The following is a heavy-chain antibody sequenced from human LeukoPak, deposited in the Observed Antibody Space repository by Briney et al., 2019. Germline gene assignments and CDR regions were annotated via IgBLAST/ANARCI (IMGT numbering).Heavy chain of an antibody. CDR1: GFTFSSYA. CDR2: ISGSGGST. V-gene: IGHV3-23*01. CDR3: AKGPFYTGYCSSTSCYTPADV. Sequence: GGSLRLSCAASGFTFSSYAMSWVRQAPGKGLEWVSAISGSGGSTYYADSVKGRFTIPRDNSKNTLYLQMNSLRAEDTAVYYCAKGPFYTGYCSSTSCYTPADVWGQGTTVTVSS. J-gene: IGHJ6*02. D-gene: IGHD2-2*02.